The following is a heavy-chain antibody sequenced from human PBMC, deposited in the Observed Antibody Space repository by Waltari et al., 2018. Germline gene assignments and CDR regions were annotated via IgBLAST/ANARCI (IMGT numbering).Heavy chain of an antibody. Sequence: QVQLVQSGAEVKKPGSSVKVSCKASGGTFSSYAISWVRQAPGQGLEWMGGIIPIFGTANYAPKFQGRVTITTDESTSTAYMELSSLRSEDTAVYYCANLKGGGGTTMYGWFDPWGQGTLVTVSS. J-gene: IGHJ5*02. CDR3: ANLKGGGGTTMYGWFDP. CDR1: GGTFSSYA. CDR2: IIPIFGTA. D-gene: IGHD1-1*01. V-gene: IGHV1-69*05.